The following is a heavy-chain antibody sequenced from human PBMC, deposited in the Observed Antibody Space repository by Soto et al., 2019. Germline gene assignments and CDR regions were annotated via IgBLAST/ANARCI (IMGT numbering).Heavy chain of an antibody. CDR2: ISSGGITI. CDR1: GFTFSSYS. D-gene: IGHD1-26*01. V-gene: IGHV3-48*02. Sequence: EVQLVESGGGLVQPGGSLRLSCAASGFTFSSYSMNWVRQAPGKGLEWVSYISSGGITIYYTVSVKGRFTISRDNAKNSLYLQMNSLRDEDTAVYYCARGLGFAFDIWGQGTMVTVSS. J-gene: IGHJ3*02. CDR3: ARGLGFAFDI.